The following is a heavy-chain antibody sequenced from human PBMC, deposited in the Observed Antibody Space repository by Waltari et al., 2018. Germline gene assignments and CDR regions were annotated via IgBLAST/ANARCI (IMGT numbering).Heavy chain of an antibody. CDR2: IKYDGSIK. J-gene: IGHJ6*02. V-gene: IGHV3-33*05. CDR1: GYTPGMSG. CDR3: AREYSRICFHALDG. D-gene: IGHD6-13*01. Sequence: QVHVVESGGGVVQPGGSLRPSEEASGYTPGMSGMHWVGQAPGKGLEWVAVIKYDGSIKNYADSVKGRFTIPRENSKNTLYLEMKSLRAEDTAVYYCAREYSRICFHALDGWGQGTAVTVSS.